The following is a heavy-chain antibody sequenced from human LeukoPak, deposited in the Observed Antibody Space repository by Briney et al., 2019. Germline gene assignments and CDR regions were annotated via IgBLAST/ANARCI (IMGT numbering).Heavy chain of an antibody. CDR2: IWYDGSNK. D-gene: IGHD2-2*01. J-gene: IGHJ4*02. Sequence: GGSLRLSCAASGSTFSSYGMHWVRQAPGKGLEWVAVIWYDGSNKYYADSVKGRFTISRDNSKNTLYLQMNSLRAEDTAVYYCARDGQLLSGPYCGQGTLVTVSS. V-gene: IGHV3-33*01. CDR1: GSTFSSYG. CDR3: ARDGQLLSGPY.